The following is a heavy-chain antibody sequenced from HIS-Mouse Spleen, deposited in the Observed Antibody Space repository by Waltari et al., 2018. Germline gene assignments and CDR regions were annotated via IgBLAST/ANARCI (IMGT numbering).Heavy chain of an antibody. Sequence: QLQLQESGPGLGKPSETLSLTCTVPGGPISSSSYYWGWIRQPPGKGLEWIGSIYYSGSTYYNPSLKSRVTISVDTSKNQFSLKLSSVTAADTAVYYCARAPTGFLEWFDAFDIWGQGTMVTVSS. CDR2: IYYSGST. D-gene: IGHD3-3*01. V-gene: IGHV4-39*07. CDR3: ARAPTGFLEWFDAFDI. CDR1: GGPISSSSYY. J-gene: IGHJ3*02.